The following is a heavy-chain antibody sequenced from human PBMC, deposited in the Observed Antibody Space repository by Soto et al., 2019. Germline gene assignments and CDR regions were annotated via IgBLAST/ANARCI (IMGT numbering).Heavy chain of an antibody. Sequence: GGSLRLSCVASGFPFNVYWMSWVRQAPGKGLEWVANIKKDGSEKFYVDSVRGRFTISRDNVKNSVSLQMNSLRPEDTAVYYCARGNPFGDYFDYWGQGALVTVSS. V-gene: IGHV3-7*03. J-gene: IGHJ4*02. CDR3: ARGNPFGDYFDY. D-gene: IGHD3-10*01. CDR1: GFPFNVYW. CDR2: IKKDGSEK.